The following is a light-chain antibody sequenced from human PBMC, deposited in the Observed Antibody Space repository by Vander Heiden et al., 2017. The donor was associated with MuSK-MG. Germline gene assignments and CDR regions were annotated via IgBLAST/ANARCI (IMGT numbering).Light chain of an antibody. V-gene: IGLV7-46*01. Sequence: QAVVTPEPSLTVSPGGTVTLTSRSSTGAVSGCHYPYWCQQKPAQAPRTLIYDTSNKRSWPPARFSGSLLGGKAALTLSGAQPEDEADYYCLLSYSGTRVFGGGTKLTVL. J-gene: IGLJ3*02. CDR1: TGAVSGCHY. CDR3: LLSYSGTRV. CDR2: DTS.